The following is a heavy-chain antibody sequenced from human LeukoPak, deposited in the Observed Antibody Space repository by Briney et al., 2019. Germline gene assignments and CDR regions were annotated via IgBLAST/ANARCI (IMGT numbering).Heavy chain of an antibody. Sequence: GGSLRLSCAASGFSFSSSWMRWVRQAAGKGLEWVAYIKPDGREKFYVHSVKGRFTLSRDHAKKSLYLQVNSQSAEDTALYYCARDTVGATDYWGQGTLVTVSS. V-gene: IGHV3-7*01. CDR3: ARDTVGATDY. J-gene: IGHJ4*02. CDR1: GFSFSSSW. D-gene: IGHD1-26*01. CDR2: IKPDGREK.